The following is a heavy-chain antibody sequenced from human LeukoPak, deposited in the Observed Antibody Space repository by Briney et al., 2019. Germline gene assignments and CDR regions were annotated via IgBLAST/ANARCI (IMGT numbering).Heavy chain of an antibody. CDR1: GGSISSSSYY. CDR2: IYYSGST. J-gene: IGHJ4*02. CDR3: ATSGWSRPV. V-gene: IGHV4-39*07. D-gene: IGHD6-19*01. Sequence: SETLSLTCTVSGGSISSSSYYWGWIRQPPGKGLEWIGSIYYSGSTYYTPSLESRVTISLDTSRNQFSLKVNSVTAADTAVYYCATSGWSRPVWGQGTLVTVSS.